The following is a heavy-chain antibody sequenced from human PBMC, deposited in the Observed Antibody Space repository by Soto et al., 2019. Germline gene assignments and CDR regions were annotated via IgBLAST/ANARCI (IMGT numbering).Heavy chain of an antibody. CDR3: AKDPSSGYYDSSGYSPGAFDI. CDR2: ISGSGGST. V-gene: IGHV3-23*01. J-gene: IGHJ3*02. CDR1: GFTFSSYA. D-gene: IGHD3-22*01. Sequence: GGSLRLSCAASGFTFSSYAMSWVRQAPGKGLEWVSAISGSGGSTYYADSVKGRFTISRDNSKNTLYLQMNSLRAEDTAVYYCAKDPSSGYYDSSGYSPGAFDIWGQGTMVTVSS.